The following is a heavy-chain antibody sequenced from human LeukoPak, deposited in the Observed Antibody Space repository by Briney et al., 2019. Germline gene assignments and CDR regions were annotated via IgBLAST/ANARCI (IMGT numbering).Heavy chain of an antibody. CDR2: IYYSGST. J-gene: IGHJ3*02. D-gene: IGHD1-7*01. Sequence: SETLSLTCTVSGGSISSYYWSWIRQPPGKGLEWIGYIYYSGSTNYNPSLKSRVTISVDTSKSQFSLKLSSVTAADTALYYCAREQRYNWNYRAFDIWGQGTMVTVSS. CDR1: GGSISSYY. V-gene: IGHV4-59*01. CDR3: AREQRYNWNYRAFDI.